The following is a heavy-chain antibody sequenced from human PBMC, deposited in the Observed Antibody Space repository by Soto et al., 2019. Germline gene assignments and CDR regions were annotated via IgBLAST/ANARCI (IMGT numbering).Heavy chain of an antibody. J-gene: IGHJ4*02. CDR3: ARVLRRDGYSSLDY. CDR2: IIPIFGTA. CDR1: GGTFSSYA. Sequence: QVQLVQSGAEVKKPASSVKVSCKASGGTFSSYAISWVRQAPGQGLEWMGGIIPIFGTANYAQKFQGRVTITADESTSTAYMGLSSLRSEDTAVYYCARVLRRDGYSSLDYWGQGTLVTVSS. D-gene: IGHD2-15*01. V-gene: IGHV1-69*12.